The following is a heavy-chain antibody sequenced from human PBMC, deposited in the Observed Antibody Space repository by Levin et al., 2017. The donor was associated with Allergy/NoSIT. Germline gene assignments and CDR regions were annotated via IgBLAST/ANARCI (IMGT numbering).Heavy chain of an antibody. Sequence: GGSLRLSCAASGFTFSNYAMHWVRQAPGKGLEWVAVISSNLVSTYYADSVKGRFTISRDNSKSTVDLQMSSLRDEDTAIYYCAKGSAAAGGFDPWGQGTLVTVSS. V-gene: IGHV3-23*01. D-gene: IGHD6-25*01. CDR3: AKGSAAAGGFDP. CDR2: ISSNLVST. CDR1: GFTFSNYA. J-gene: IGHJ5*02.